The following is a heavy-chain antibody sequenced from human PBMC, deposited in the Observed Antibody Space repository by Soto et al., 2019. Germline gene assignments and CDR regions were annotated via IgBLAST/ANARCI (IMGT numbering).Heavy chain of an antibody. Sequence: EVELVESGGGLVKPGGSLTLSCAASGFTFRTYYMIWVRQAPGKGLEWVSSISAGSSNIYYAPSVKGRFTISRDNAKNSLYLQINSPRAEDTAVYYCARQYPSSSRHFDHWGQGTLVTVSS. D-gene: IGHD6-6*01. CDR2: ISAGSSNI. J-gene: IGHJ4*02. CDR3: ARQYPSSSRHFDH. CDR1: GFTFRTYY. V-gene: IGHV3-21*01.